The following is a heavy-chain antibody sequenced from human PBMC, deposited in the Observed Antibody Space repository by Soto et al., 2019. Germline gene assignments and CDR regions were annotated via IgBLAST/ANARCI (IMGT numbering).Heavy chain of an antibody. Sequence: SQTLSLTCAISGDSVSSNSAAWNWIRQSPSRGLEWLGRTYYRSKWYNDYAVSVKSRITIKPDTSKNQFSLQLNSVTPEDTAVYYCARATGTLRSRNCDYWGQGSLVTVSS. D-gene: IGHD1-1*01. V-gene: IGHV6-1*01. CDR2: TYYRSKWYN. J-gene: IGHJ4*02. CDR3: ARATGTLRSRNCDY. CDR1: GDSVSSNSAA.